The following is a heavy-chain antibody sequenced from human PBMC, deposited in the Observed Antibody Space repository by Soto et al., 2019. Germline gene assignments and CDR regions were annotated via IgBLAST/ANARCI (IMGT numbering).Heavy chain of an antibody. Sequence: RGSLRLSCAASGFTFSSYAMSWFRQAPGKGLEWVSSISVSGGSTYYADSVKGRFTISRDNSKSTLFLHMNSLRAEATAVYYCAKAAGSDYYPVDYWGQGTLVTVSS. CDR1: GFTFSSYA. CDR3: AKAAGSDYYPVDY. CDR2: ISVSGGST. V-gene: IGHV3-23*01. J-gene: IGHJ4*02. D-gene: IGHD3-22*01.